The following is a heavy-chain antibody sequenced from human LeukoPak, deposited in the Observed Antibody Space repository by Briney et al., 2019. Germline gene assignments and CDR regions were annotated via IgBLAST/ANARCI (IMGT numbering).Heavy chain of an antibody. Sequence: GASVKVSCKASGYTFTSYGISWVRQAPGQGLERMGWINTNTGNPTYAQGFTGRFVFSLDTSVSTAYLQISSLKAEDTAVYYCARSSNWNYYYYYMDVWGKGTTVTVSS. D-gene: IGHD6-13*01. V-gene: IGHV7-4-1*02. CDR1: GYTFTSYG. CDR3: ARSSNWNYYYYYMDV. CDR2: INTNTGNP. J-gene: IGHJ6*03.